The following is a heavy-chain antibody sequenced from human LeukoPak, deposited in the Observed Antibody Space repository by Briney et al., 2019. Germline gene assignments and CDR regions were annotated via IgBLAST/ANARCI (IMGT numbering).Heavy chain of an antibody. CDR2: IIPIFGTA. V-gene: IGHV1-69*13. Sequence: APVKVSCKASGGTFSSYAISWVRQAPGQGLEWMGGIIPIFGTANYAQKFQGRVTITADESTSTAYMELSSLRSEDTAVYYCARDSSGYYNWFDPWGQGTLVTVSS. CDR1: GGTFSSYA. CDR3: ARDSSGYYNWFDP. D-gene: IGHD3-22*01. J-gene: IGHJ5*02.